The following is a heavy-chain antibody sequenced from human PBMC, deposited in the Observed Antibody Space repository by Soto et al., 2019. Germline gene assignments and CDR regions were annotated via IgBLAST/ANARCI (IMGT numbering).Heavy chain of an antibody. V-gene: IGHV3-30-3*01. CDR3: ARELTQRALDY. Sequence: QVQLVESGGGVVQPGRSLRLSCAASGFTFSSYAMHWVRQAPGKGLEWVAVISYDGSNKYYADSVKGRFTISRDNSKNTLYLQMNSLRAEDTAVYYCARELTQRALDYWGQGTLVTVSS. J-gene: IGHJ4*02. CDR1: GFTFSSYA. CDR2: ISYDGSNK. D-gene: IGHD1-26*01.